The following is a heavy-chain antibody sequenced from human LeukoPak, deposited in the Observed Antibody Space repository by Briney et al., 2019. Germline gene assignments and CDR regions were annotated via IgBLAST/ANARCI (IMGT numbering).Heavy chain of an antibody. D-gene: IGHD3-3*01. CDR1: CDTLSLYW. CDR2: IKQDGSEK. Sequence: GGSLRLSCGGSCDTLSLYWMRWVRQAPGKGLEWVANIKQDGSEKYYVDSVKGRFTISRDNAKNSLYLQMNSIRAEDTPVNYWARDGGTSGYSDWGQGTLVTVSS. CDR3: ARDGGTSGYSD. J-gene: IGHJ4*02. V-gene: IGHV3-7*01.